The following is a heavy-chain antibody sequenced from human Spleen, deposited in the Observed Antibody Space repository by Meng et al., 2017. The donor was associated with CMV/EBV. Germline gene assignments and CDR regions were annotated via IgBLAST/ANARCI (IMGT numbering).Heavy chain of an antibody. Sequence: GESLKISCAASGFIVSSDNMNWVRQAPGKGLEWVSIIYIDGSTSYAASVKGRFTISRDISKNTLYLQMNSLRAEDTAVYYCARAYYDSTDYYYVLAYWGQGTLVTVSS. CDR2: IYIDGST. CDR1: GFIVSSDN. V-gene: IGHV3-53*05. CDR3: ARAYYDSTDYYYVLAY. D-gene: IGHD3-22*01. J-gene: IGHJ4*02.